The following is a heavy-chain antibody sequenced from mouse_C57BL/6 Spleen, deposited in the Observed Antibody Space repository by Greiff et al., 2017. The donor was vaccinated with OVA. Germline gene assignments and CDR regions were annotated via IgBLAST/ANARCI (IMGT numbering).Heavy chain of an antibody. V-gene: IGHV1-55*01. Sequence: VKLQQPGAELVKPGASVKMSCKASGYTFTSYWITWVKQRPGQGLEWIGDIYPGSGSTNYNEKFKSKATLIVDTSSSTAYMQLSSLTSEDSAVYYCAKITGTAMDYWGQGTSVTVSS. J-gene: IGHJ4*01. CDR2: IYPGSGST. CDR1: GYTFTSYW. CDR3: AKITGTAMDY. D-gene: IGHD4-1*01.